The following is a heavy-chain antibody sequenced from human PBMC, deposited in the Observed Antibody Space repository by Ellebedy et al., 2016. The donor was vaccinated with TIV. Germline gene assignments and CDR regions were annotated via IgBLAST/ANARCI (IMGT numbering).Heavy chain of an antibody. CDR3: AKTRGGIYFDY. V-gene: IGHV3-9*01. Sequence: GGSLRLXCAASGFTFDDHAMHWVRQAPGKGLEWVSGISWNSDSKDYAASVKGRFIISRDNAKSSLYLEMNSLRPEDTALYYCAKTRGGIYFDYWGQGTLVTVSS. J-gene: IGHJ4*02. D-gene: IGHD1-26*01. CDR2: ISWNSDSK. CDR1: GFTFDDHA.